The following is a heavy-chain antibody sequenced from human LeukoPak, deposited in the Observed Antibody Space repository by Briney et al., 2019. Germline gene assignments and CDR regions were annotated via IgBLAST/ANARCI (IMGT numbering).Heavy chain of an antibody. D-gene: IGHD6-13*01. V-gene: IGHV5-51*01. Sequence: GESLKISCKGSGYRFISYWIGWVRQMPGKGLEWMGIIYPGDSDTRYSPSFQGQVTISADKSISTAYLQWSSLKASDTAMYYCARPHSSSRRDYFDYWGQGTLVTVSS. CDR2: IYPGDSDT. CDR1: GYRFISYW. CDR3: ARPHSSSRRDYFDY. J-gene: IGHJ4*02.